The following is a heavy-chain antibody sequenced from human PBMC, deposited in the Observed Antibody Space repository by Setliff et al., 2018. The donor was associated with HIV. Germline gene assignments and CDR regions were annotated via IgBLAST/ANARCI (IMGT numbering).Heavy chain of an antibody. J-gene: IGHJ3*02. V-gene: IGHV4-39*07. CDR3: ARNPCSGGSCPDAFDI. CDR1: GGSISSGDYY. CDR2: VTHSGRT. D-gene: IGHD2-15*01. Sequence: SETLSLTCTVSGGSISSGDYYWSWIRQPPGKGLEWIGEVTHSGRTNYSPSLRSRVTLSVDTSKNQFSLKLRSVTAADTAVYYCARNPCSGGSCPDAFDIWGQGTMVTVSS.